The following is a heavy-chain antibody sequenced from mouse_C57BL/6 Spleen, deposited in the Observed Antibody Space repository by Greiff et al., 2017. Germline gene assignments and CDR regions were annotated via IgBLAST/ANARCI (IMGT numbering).Heavy chain of an antibody. CDR2: IYPGSGST. V-gene: IGHV1-55*01. CDR1: GYTFTSYW. D-gene: IGHD2-4*01. J-gene: IGHJ2*01. CDR3: ARSGYDYDGYYFDY. Sequence: VQLQQPGAELVKPGASVKMSCKASGYTFTSYWITWVKQRPGHGLEWIGDIYPGSGSTNYNEKFKSKATLTVDTASSTAYMQLSSLTSEDSAVYYCARSGYDYDGYYFDYWGQGTTLTVSS.